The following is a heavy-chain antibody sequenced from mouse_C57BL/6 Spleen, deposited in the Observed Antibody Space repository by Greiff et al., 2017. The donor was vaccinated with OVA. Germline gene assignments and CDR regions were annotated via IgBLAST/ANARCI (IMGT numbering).Heavy chain of an antibody. Sequence: QVQLQQSGPELVKPGASVKISCKASGYAFSSSWMNWVKQRPGKGLEWIGRIYPGDGDTNYNGKFKGKATLTADKSSSTAYMQLSSLTCEDSAVYFCARKGITTVVATDYAMDYWGQGTSVTVSS. CDR3: ARKGITTVVATDYAMDY. CDR2: IYPGDGDT. CDR1: GYAFSSSW. J-gene: IGHJ4*01. V-gene: IGHV1-82*01. D-gene: IGHD1-1*01.